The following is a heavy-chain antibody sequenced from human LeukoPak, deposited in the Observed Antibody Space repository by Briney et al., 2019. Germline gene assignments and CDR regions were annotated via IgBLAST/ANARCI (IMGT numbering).Heavy chain of an antibody. D-gene: IGHD1-26*01. J-gene: IGHJ4*02. CDR3: ARLVWELPLDY. CDR1: GYGFATYW. CDR2: IYPDDSNT. Sequence: GESLKISCKGSGYGFATYWIAWVRQMPGKGLEWMGIIYPDDSNTRYSPSFQGQVTISADKSISTAYLQWSSLKASDTAMYYCARLVWELPLDYWGQGTLVTVSS. V-gene: IGHV5-51*01.